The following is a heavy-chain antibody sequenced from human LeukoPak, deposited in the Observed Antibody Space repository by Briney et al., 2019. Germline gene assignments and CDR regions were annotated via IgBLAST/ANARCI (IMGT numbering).Heavy chain of an antibody. CDR1: GYTLTELS. D-gene: IGHD2-21*01. CDR3: AGVFPLSNWFDP. CDR2: FDPEDGET. Sequence: ASVKVSCKVSGYTLTELSMHWVRRAPGKGLEWMGGFDPEDGETIYAQKFQGRVTMTEDTSTDTAYVELSSLRSEDTAVYYCAGVFPLSNWFDPWGQGTLVTVSS. V-gene: IGHV1-24*01. J-gene: IGHJ5*02.